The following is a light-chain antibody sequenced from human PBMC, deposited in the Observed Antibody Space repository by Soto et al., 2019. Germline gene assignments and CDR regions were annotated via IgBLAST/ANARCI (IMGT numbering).Light chain of an antibody. V-gene: IGLV1-47*01. CDR1: TSNLGSNF. CDR3: AAWDDSLSGVV. CDR2: RND. Sequence: QSVLTQPPSASGTPGQGVTISCSGSTSNLGSNFVYWYQQVPGAAPKLLISRNDQRPSGVPDRFSGSKSGTSASLAISGLRSEDEADYHCAAWDDSLSGVVFGGGTKLTVL. J-gene: IGLJ3*02.